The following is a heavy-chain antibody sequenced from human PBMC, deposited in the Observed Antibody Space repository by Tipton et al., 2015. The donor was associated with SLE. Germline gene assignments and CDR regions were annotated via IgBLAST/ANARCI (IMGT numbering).Heavy chain of an antibody. V-gene: IGHV3-23*03. CDR3: VKDARTYVNFDYYYDV. J-gene: IGHJ2*01. D-gene: IGHD5-12*01. Sequence: GSLRLSCAASGLNFGIFGINWVRQIPGRGLEWLAISYRGGPTHYADSVKGRFTVSRDESTSTLYLQMDSLTGGDTAVYYCVKDARTYVNFDYYYDVWGRGTLVTVSS. CDR1: GLNFGIFG. CDR2: SYRGGPT.